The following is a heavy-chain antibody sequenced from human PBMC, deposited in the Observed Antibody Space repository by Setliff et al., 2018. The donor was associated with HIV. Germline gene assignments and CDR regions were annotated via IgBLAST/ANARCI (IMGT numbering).Heavy chain of an antibody. J-gene: IGHJ6*02. CDR1: GYTFTSYA. Sequence: ASVKVSCKASGYTFTSYAMHWVRQAPGQRLEWMGWINAGNGNTKYSQKFQGRVTITRDTSASTAYMELSSLRSEDTAVYYCARDSFGSEFTYYYYGMDVWGQGTTVTVSS. V-gene: IGHV1-3*01. CDR2: INAGNGNT. D-gene: IGHD1-26*01. CDR3: ARDSFGSEFTYYYYGMDV.